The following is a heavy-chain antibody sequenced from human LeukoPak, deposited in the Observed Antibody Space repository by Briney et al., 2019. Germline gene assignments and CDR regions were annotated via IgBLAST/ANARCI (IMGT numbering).Heavy chain of an antibody. CDR3: ARDRKTKEMATIIGFIGTFDY. Sequence: ASVKVSCKASGYTFTRYYMHWVRQAPAQGLDWMGIINPSGGSTSYAQKFQGRVTMTRDMSTSTVYMELSSLRSEDTAVYYCARDRKTKEMATIIGFIGTFDYWGQGTLVTVSS. D-gene: IGHD5-24*01. CDR1: GYTFTRYY. CDR2: INPSGGST. J-gene: IGHJ4*02. V-gene: IGHV1-46*01.